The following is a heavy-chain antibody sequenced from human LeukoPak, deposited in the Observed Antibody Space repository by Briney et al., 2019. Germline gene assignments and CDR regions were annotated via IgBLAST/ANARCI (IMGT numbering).Heavy chain of an antibody. Sequence: GGSLRLSCAASGFDFGNYAMHWVRQAPGKGLQWVSGINWSSKMVAYAASVKGRFTVSRDNAKNSLYLQMNSLTSEDTAFYFCAKGSLEMATVDFEFWGQGTLVTVSS. D-gene: IGHD5-24*01. V-gene: IGHV3-9*01. CDR2: INWSSKMV. CDR3: AKGSLEMATVDFEF. J-gene: IGHJ4*02. CDR1: GFDFGNYA.